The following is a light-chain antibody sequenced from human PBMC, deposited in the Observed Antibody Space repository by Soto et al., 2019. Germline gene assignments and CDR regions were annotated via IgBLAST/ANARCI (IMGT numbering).Light chain of an antibody. CDR1: SSDVAAYNF. Sequence: SVLTQPASVSGSPGQSVAISCTGTSSDVAAYNFVSWYQQHPGKAPKLMVFDVSNRPSGVSNRFSGSKSGNTASLTISGLQFEDEADYYCSSYTSGGNYVFGTCTKVTVL. J-gene: IGLJ1*01. CDR3: SSYTSGGNYV. V-gene: IGLV2-14*01. CDR2: DVS.